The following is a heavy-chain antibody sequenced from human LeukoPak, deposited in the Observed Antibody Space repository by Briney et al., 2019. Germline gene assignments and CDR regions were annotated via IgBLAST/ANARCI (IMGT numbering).Heavy chain of an antibody. CDR3: ASAGDSSGYYYFSAFDI. V-gene: IGHV5-51*01. CDR2: IYPDDSDT. D-gene: IGHD3-22*01. CDR1: GYRFTNCW. J-gene: IGHJ3*02. Sequence: GESLKISCKASGYRFTNCWIGWVRQMPGKGLEWMGVIYPDDSDTTYSPSFQGQVTISADKSISTAYLQWSSLKASDTAMYYCASAGDSSGYYYFSAFDIWGQGTMVTASS.